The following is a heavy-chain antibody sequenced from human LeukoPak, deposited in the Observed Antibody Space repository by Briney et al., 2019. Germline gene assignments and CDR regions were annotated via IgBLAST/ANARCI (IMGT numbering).Heavy chain of an antibody. CDR3: ARLWDSTGLYFYYYMDV. Sequence: SETLSLTCAVYGGSFSGYYWSWIRQPPGKGPEWIGEINHSGSTNYNPSLKSRVTISVDTSKNQFSLKLSSVTAADTAVYYCARLWDSTGLYFYYYMDVWGEGTTVTVSS. CDR1: GGSFSGYY. V-gene: IGHV4-34*01. D-gene: IGHD6-19*01. J-gene: IGHJ6*03. CDR2: INHSGST.